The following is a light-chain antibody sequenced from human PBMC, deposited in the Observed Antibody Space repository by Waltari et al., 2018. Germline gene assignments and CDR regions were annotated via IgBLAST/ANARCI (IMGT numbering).Light chain of an antibody. V-gene: IGKV1-39*01. CDR3: QESYSFTRT. CDR2: AAS. J-gene: IGKJ1*01. Sequence: DSQMTQSPSSLSASVGDRVTITCRASQTISRYLNWDQQKPGKAPNLLNYAASSLQSGVPSRFSGSGSGRDVTLIITSLQPEDFATYYCQESYSFTRTFGQGTKVEIK. CDR1: QTISRY.